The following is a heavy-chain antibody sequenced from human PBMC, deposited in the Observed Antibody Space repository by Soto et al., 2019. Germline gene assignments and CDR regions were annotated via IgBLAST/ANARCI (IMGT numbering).Heavy chain of an antibody. CDR2: ISSSSSTI. CDR3: ARDSLYIGYSSSYGMDV. D-gene: IGHD6-13*01. CDR1: GFTFSSYS. Sequence: PGGSLRLSCAASGFTFSSYSMNWVRQAPGKGLEWVSYISSSSSTIYYADSVKGRFTISRDNAKNSLYLQMNSLRDEDTAVYYCARDSLYIGYSSSYGMDVWGQGTTVTVSS. V-gene: IGHV3-48*02. J-gene: IGHJ6*02.